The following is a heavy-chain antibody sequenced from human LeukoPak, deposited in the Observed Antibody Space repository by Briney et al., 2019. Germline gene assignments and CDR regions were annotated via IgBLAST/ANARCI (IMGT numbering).Heavy chain of an antibody. CDR2: INTANDDT. V-gene: IGHV1-3*03. J-gene: IGHJ4*02. D-gene: IGHD6-19*01. CDR3: ARDKSGNSGWYSYFDY. CDR1: GYTFTSYA. Sequence: GASMKVSCKASGYTFTSYALHWVRQAPGQRLEWMGWINTANDDTKYSPEFQGRVTITTDTSASTAYMELSSLRSEDMAVYYCARDKSGNSGWYSYFDYWGQGTLVTVSS.